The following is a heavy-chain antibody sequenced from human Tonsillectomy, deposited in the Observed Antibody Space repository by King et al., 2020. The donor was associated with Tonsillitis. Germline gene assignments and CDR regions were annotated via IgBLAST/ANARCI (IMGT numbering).Heavy chain of an antibody. CDR3: AKGGSLVDFDF. J-gene: IGHJ4*02. CDR2: ITWNSGGI. CDR1: GFTFDDYA. Sequence: VQLVESGGGLVQPGGSLRLSCAASGFTFDDYAMHWVRQGPGKGLEWVSSITWNSGGIGYADSVKGRITISRDNAKNSVTLQMYSLRVDDTALYYCAKGGSLVDFDFWGQGTLVIVSS. V-gene: IGHV3-9*01. D-gene: IGHD2-2*01.